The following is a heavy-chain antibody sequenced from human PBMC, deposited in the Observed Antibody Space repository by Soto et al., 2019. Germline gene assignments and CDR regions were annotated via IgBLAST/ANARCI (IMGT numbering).Heavy chain of an antibody. D-gene: IGHD3-22*01. J-gene: IGHJ6*02. CDR2: INHSGST. CDR1: GGSFSGYY. CDR3: ARDRDLYDSSGFDYYGMDV. V-gene: IGHV4-34*01. Sequence: SETLSLTCAVYGGSFSGYYWSWIRQPPGKGLEWIGEINHSGSTNYNPSLKSRVTVSVDTSKNQFSLKLSSVTAADTAVYYCARDRDLYDSSGFDYYGMDVWGQGTTVTVSS.